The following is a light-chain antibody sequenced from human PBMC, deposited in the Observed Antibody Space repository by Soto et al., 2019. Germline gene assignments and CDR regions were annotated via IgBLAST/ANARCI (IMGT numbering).Light chain of an antibody. V-gene: IGLV1-44*01. CDR2: SNS. J-gene: IGLJ2*01. CDR1: SSNIGSNT. CDR3: AAWDDGLSASV. Sequence: QSVLTQPPSASGTPGQTVIISCSGSSSNIGSNTVNWYQQLPGTAPKLLIFSNSQRPSGVPDRFSGSRSGTSASLPITGVQSEDEAHYYCAAWDDGLSASVFGGGTKLTVL.